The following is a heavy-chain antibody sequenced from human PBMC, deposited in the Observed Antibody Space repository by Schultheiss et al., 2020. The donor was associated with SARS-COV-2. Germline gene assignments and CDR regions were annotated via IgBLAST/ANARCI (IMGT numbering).Heavy chain of an antibody. CDR3: ARVAIQWLVDY. D-gene: IGHD6-19*01. V-gene: IGHV4-61*01. Sequence: SETLSLTCTVSGGSVSSGSYYWSWIRQPPGKGLEWIGEINHSGSTNYNPSLKSRVTISVDTSKNQFSLKLTSVTAADTAVYYCARVAIQWLVDYWGQGTLVTVSS. J-gene: IGHJ4*02. CDR2: INHSGST. CDR1: GGSVSSGSYY.